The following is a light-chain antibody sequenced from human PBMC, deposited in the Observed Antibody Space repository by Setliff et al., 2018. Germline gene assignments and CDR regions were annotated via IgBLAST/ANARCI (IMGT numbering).Light chain of an antibody. CDR2: DVT. CDR3: CSFAGTYYV. J-gene: IGLJ1*01. CDR1: SSDVGAYNY. V-gene: IGLV2-11*01. Sequence: QSVLTQPRSVSGSPGQSVTISCTGTSSDVGAYNYVSWYQHHPGKVPKLMVYDVTKRPSGVPDRFSGSKSGNTVSLTISGLQAEDEADYYCCSFAGTYYVFGSGTKGTVL.